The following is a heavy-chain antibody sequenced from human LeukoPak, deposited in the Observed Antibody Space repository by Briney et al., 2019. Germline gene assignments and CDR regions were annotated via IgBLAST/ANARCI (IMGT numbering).Heavy chain of an antibody. Sequence: SETLSLTCAVYGGSFSGYYWSWIRQPPGKGLEWIGEIYHSGSTNYNPSLKSRVTISVDKSKNQFSLKLSSVTAADTAVYYCARGGRYSRIGYWGQGTLVTVSS. CDR1: GGSFSGYY. CDR3: ARGGRYSRIGY. V-gene: IGHV4-34*01. CDR2: IYHSGST. D-gene: IGHD2-15*01. J-gene: IGHJ4*02.